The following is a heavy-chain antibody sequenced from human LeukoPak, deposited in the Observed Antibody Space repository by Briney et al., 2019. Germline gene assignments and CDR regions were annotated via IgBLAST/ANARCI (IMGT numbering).Heavy chain of an antibody. D-gene: IGHD4-17*01. CDR2: IYYSGST. CDR3: ARGRYDYGDYFDAFDI. V-gene: IGHV4-39*07. CDR1: GGSISSSSYY. J-gene: IGHJ3*02. Sequence: SETLSLTCTVSGGSISSSSYYWGWIRQPPGKGLEWIGSIYYSGSTYYNPSLKSRVTISVDTSKNQFSLKLSSVTAADTAVYYCARGRYDYGDYFDAFDIWGQGTMVTVSS.